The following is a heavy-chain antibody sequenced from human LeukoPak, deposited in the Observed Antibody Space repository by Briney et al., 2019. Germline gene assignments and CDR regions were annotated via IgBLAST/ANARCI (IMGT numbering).Heavy chain of an antibody. CDR3: ARGQGTVTTH. J-gene: IGHJ4*02. V-gene: IGHV4-34*01. CDR1: GFTFSGFW. Sequence: GSLRLSCAASGFTFSGFWMSWVRQTPGKGLEWIGEINHSGNANYNPSLKSRVTISLDMSENHFSLKLTSVTAADTAVYYCARGQGTVTTHWGQGTLVTVSS. D-gene: IGHD4-17*01. CDR2: INHSGNA.